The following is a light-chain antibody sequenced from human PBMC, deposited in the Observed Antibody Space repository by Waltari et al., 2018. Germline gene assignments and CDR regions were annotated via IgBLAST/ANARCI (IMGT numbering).Light chain of an antibody. J-gene: IGLJ3*02. Sequence: QLVLTQSPSASASLGASVKVTCTLSSGHTNNAIAWHQQQPERGPRFLVRINSDGSHKKRDGVPDRFSGSRSGTEFYLTISSLQSEDEGDYYCQTWDTAILLFGGGTKLSVL. V-gene: IGLV4-69*01. CDR3: QTWDTAILL. CDR1: SGHTNNA. CDR2: INSDGSH.